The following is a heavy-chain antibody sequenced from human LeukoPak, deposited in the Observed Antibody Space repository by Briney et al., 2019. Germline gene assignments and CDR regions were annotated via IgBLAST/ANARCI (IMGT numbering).Heavy chain of an antibody. CDR2: INPNSGGT. CDR1: GYTFTGYY. CDR3: ARAGSSSWYWGTDY. J-gene: IGHJ4*02. Sequence: ASVKVSCKASGYTFTGYYMHWVRQAPGQGLEWMGWINPNSGGTNYAQKFQGRVTMTRDTSISTAYMELSRLRSEDTAVYYCARAGSSSWYWGTDYWGQGTLVTVSS. D-gene: IGHD6-13*01. V-gene: IGHV1-2*02.